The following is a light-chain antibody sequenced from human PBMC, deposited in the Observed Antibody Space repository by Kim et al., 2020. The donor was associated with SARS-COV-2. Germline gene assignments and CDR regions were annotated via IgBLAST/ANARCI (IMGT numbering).Light chain of an antibody. V-gene: IGKV3-11*01. Sequence: LPRGKRATPSCRSRQSASSYLAWYQQKPGQAPRLLIYDASNRATGIPARFSGSGSGTDFTLTITSLEPEDFAVYYCQQYANSPLTFGEGTKVDIK. CDR3: QQYANSPLT. J-gene: IGKJ4*01. CDR2: DAS. CDR1: QSASSY.